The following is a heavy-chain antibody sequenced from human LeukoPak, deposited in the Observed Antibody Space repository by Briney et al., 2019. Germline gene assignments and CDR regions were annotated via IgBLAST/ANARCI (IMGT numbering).Heavy chain of an antibody. V-gene: IGHV7-4-1*02. CDR2: INTNTGNP. D-gene: IGHD3-22*01. CDR3: AREDSRHYYDSSAKTYYYYYMDV. J-gene: IGHJ6*03. CDR1: GYTFTSYA. Sequence: ASVKASCKASGYTFTSYAMNWVRQAPGQGLEWMGWINTNTGNPTYAQGFTGRFVFSLDTSVSTAYLQISSLKAEDTAVYYCAREDSRHYYDSSAKTYYYYYMDVWGKGTTVTVSS.